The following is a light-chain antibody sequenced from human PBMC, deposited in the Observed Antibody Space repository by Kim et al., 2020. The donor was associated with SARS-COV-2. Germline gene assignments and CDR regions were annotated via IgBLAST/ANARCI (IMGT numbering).Light chain of an antibody. J-gene: IGKJ1*01. CDR3: LHHKDYPYT. CDR2: GAS. V-gene: IGKV1-17*03. CDR1: HDIYTY. Sequence: DIQMTQSPSAMSASVGDRVTTTCRASHDIYTYLAWSQQKPGKVPKRLISGASRLQSGVPSRFSGSRSGAEFTLTISNLQPEDVATYYCLHHKDYPYTFGQGTKVEIQ.